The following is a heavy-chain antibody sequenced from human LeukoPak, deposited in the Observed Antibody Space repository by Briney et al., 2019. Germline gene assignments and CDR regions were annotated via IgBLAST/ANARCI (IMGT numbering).Heavy chain of an antibody. J-gene: IGHJ6*02. CDR3: ASLAVAHYYGMDV. CDR2: ISAYNGNT. CDR1: GYTFTSYG. Sequence: ASVKVSCKASGYTFTSYGISWVRQAPGQGLEWMGWISAYNGNTNYAQKFQGRVTITADKSTSTAYMELSSLRSEDTAVYYCASLAVAHYYGMDVWGQGTTVTVSS. D-gene: IGHD6-19*01. V-gene: IGHV1-18*01.